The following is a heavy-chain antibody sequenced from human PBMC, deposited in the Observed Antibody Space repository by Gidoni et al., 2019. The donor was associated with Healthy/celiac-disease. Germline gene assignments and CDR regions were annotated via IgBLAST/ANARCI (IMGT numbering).Heavy chain of an antibody. CDR2: IYYSGST. V-gene: IGHV4-39*07. D-gene: IGHD3-10*01. CDR1: GGDISISRYY. J-gene: IGHJ5*02. CDR3: ARGSYGSGSYFDD. Sequence: QLQLQESGPGLVKPSETLYRTCTVTGGDISISRYYWGWIRQHPGKGLEWIGSIYYSGSTYYNPSPKRRGTIAVDTSKNQFSLKLGAVTAADTAVYYCARGSYGSGSYFDDWGQGTLVTVSS.